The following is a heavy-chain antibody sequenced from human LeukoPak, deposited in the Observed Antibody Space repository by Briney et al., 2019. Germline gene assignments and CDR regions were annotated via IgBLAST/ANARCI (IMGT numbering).Heavy chain of an antibody. CDR2: INPSGGST. D-gene: IGHD1-26*01. CDR1: GYTFTSYY. J-gene: IGHJ3*02. V-gene: IGHV1-46*01. CDR3: ARDGELYSGSKGLFDI. Sequence: ASVKVSCKASGYTFTSYYMHWVRQAPGQGLEWMGIINPSGGSTSYPQKFQGRVTMTRDTSTSTVYMELSSLRSDDTAVYYCARDGELYSGSKGLFDIWGQGTMVTVSS.